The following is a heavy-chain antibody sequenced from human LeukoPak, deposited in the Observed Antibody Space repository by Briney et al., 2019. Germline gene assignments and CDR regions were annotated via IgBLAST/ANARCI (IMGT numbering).Heavy chain of an antibody. CDR2: IYYSGSA. CDR1: GGSISSYY. J-gene: IGHJ3*02. D-gene: IGHD3-16*01. V-gene: IGHV4-59*01. Sequence: SETLSLACTVSGGSISSYYWSWIRQPPGKGLEWIGYIYYSGSANYNPSLKSRVTISVDTSKNQFSLKLSSVTAADTAVYYCARTLMSFDIWGQGTMVTVSS. CDR3: ARTLMSFDI.